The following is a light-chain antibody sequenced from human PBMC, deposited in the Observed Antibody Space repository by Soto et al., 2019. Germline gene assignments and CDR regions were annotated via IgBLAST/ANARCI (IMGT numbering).Light chain of an antibody. V-gene: IGKV3-15*01. J-gene: IGKJ4*01. CDR1: QSISDN. Sequence: DIVMTQSPAILSVSLGERATLSCLASQSISDNLAWYQQRSGQAPRLLIYGASTRATGVTARFSGSGSGTEFTLTSSSLQSDDFAIYYCQQYKSWPPLTFGGGTKVE. CDR3: QQYKSWPPLT. CDR2: GAS.